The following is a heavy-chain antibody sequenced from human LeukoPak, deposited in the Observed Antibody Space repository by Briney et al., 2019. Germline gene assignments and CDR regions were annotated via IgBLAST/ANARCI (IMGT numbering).Heavy chain of an antibody. V-gene: IGHV1-2*02. J-gene: IGHJ5*02. CDR1: GYTFTGYY. CDR3: ARGTFTTPKNWFDP. D-gene: IGHD3-22*01. Sequence: ASVKVSCKASGYTFTGYYMHWVRQAPGQGLEWMGWINPNSGGTNYAQKFQGRVTMTRDTSISTAYMELSRLRSDDTAVYYCARGTFTTPKNWFDPWGQGTLVTASS. CDR2: INPNSGGT.